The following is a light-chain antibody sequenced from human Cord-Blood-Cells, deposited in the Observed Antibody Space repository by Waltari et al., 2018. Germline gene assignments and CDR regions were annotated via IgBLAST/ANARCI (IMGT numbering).Light chain of an antibody. Sequence: QSALTQPASVSGSPGQSITISCTGTSSDVGGYNSVSWYQPHPGKAPKLMIYDVSNRPSVVSNRFSGSKSGNTASLTISGLQAEDEADYYCSSYTSSSTWVFGGGTKLTVL. CDR3: SSYTSSSTWV. J-gene: IGLJ3*02. V-gene: IGLV2-14*03. CDR1: SSDVGGYNS. CDR2: DVS.